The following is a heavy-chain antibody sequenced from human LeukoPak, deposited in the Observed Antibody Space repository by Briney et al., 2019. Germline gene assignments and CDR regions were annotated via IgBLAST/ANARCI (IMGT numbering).Heavy chain of an antibody. J-gene: IGHJ3*02. V-gene: IGHV4-59*11. Sequence: SETLSLTCAVSDDSFSSHYWTWIRQPPGKGLEWIGYISYIGSTNYNPSLKSRVTISIDTSKNQFSLKLSSVTAADTAVYYCARDLVTVTKGFDTWGQGTMVSVS. CDR2: ISYIGST. D-gene: IGHD4-17*01. CDR3: ARDLVTVTKGFDT. CDR1: DDSFSSHY.